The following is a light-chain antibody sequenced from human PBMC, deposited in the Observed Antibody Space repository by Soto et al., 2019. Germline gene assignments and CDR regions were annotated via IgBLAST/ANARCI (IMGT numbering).Light chain of an antibody. Sequence: EIVLTQSPATLSLSPGERATLTCRASQSVSSYLAWYQQKPGQAPRLLIYDASNRATGIPARFSGSGSGTGFTLTISSLEPEDFAVYYCQQRSNWPLPLTFGGGTKVDIK. CDR3: QQRSNWPLPLT. CDR2: DAS. CDR1: QSVSSY. V-gene: IGKV3-11*01. J-gene: IGKJ4*01.